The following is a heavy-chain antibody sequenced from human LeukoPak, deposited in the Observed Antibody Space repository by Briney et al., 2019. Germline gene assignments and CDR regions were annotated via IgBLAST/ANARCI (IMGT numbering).Heavy chain of an antibody. CDR1: GFTFSDYY. V-gene: IGHV3-11*01. Sequence: GGSLRLSCAASGFTFSDYYMSWIRQAPGKGLEWVSYISSSGSTIYYADSVKGRFTISRDNAKNSLYLQMNSLRAEDTAVYYCAAPCGFGGGSCYSTEDAFDIWGQGTMVTVSS. CDR3: AAPCGFGGGSCYSTEDAFDI. CDR2: ISSSGSTI. J-gene: IGHJ3*02. D-gene: IGHD2-15*01.